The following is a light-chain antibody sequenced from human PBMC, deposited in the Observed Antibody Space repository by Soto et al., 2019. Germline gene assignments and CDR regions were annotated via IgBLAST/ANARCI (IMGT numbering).Light chain of an antibody. CDR3: QQYNACPLS. V-gene: IGKV1-5*03. CDR2: KVS. J-gene: IGKJ4*01. CDR1: QSINSW. Sequence: DIQMTQSPSTLPASVGDRVTITCRARQSINSWLAWYQQKPGTPPKLLIYKVSTLESGVPLRFTVTGSLTEFTLTISNLQPDDSATYYGQQYNACPLSFGGGTKVDLK.